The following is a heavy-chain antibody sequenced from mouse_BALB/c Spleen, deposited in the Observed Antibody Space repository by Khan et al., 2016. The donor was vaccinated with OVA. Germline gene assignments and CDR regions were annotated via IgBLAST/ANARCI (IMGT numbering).Heavy chain of an antibody. J-gene: IGHJ2*01. CDR2: IWAGGST. V-gene: IGHV2-9*02. CDR3: ARLEDI. D-gene: IGHD1-3*01. Sequence: QVQLQQPGPGLVAPSQSLTITCTVSGFSLTSYGVHWVRQPPGKGLEWLGVIWAGGSTNYNSALMSRLSISTDNSKNQVFLKMNSLQTDDAAMYYCARLEDIWGQGTTLTVSS. CDR1: GFSLTSYG.